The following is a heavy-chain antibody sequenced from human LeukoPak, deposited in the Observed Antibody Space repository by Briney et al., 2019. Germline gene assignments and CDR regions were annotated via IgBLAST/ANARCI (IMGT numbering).Heavy chain of an antibody. D-gene: IGHD2-2*01. J-gene: IGHJ4*02. Sequence: GGSLRLSCAASGFTFSSYGMHWVRQAPGKGLEWVAVISYDGSNKYYADSVKGRFTISGDNSKNTLYLQMNSLRAEDTAVYYCATSSDAPGNYWGQGTLVTVSS. V-gene: IGHV3-30*03. CDR2: ISYDGSNK. CDR3: ATSSDAPGNY. CDR1: GFTFSSYG.